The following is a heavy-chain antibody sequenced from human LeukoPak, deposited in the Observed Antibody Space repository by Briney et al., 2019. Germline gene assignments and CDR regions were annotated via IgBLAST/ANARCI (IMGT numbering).Heavy chain of an antibody. V-gene: IGHV3-7*01. D-gene: IGHD3-22*01. CDR1: GFTFSSYW. Sequence: GESLRLSCAASGFTFSSYWMSWVRQAPGKGLEWVANIKQDGSEKYYVDSVKGRFTISRDNAKNSLYLQMNSLRAEDTAVYYCASSNYYDRHFDYWGQGTLVTVSS. CDR3: ASSNYYDRHFDY. CDR2: IKQDGSEK. J-gene: IGHJ4*02.